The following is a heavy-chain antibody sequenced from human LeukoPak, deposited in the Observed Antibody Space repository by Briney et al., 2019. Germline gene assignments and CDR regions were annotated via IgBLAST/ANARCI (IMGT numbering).Heavy chain of an antibody. D-gene: IGHD3-22*01. V-gene: IGHV3-21*01. J-gene: IGHJ4*02. CDR1: GFTFSSYS. CDR2: ISSSSSYI. Sequence: WGSLRLSCAASGFTFSSYSMNWVRQAPGKGLEWVSSISSSSSYIYYADSVKGRLTISRDNAKNSLYLQMNSLRAEDTAVYYCAKGPWAYYYDSSGYPSGDYFDYWGQGTLVTVSS. CDR3: AKGPWAYYYDSSGYPSGDYFDY.